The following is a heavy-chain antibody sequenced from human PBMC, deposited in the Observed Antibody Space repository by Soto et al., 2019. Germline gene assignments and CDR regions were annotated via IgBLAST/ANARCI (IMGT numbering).Heavy chain of an antibody. CDR3: ARGASGGVDY. CDR1: GFTFLAFA. D-gene: IGHD3-10*01. Sequence: GGSLRLSCEASGFTFLAFAMHWIRQAPGKGLDWVAVLAYDGSDDFYAESVKGRFTISRDNSRNTLYLQMNSLRDEDTAVYFCARGASGGVDYWGQGTPVTVSS. J-gene: IGHJ4*02. V-gene: IGHV3-30-3*01. CDR2: LAYDGSDD.